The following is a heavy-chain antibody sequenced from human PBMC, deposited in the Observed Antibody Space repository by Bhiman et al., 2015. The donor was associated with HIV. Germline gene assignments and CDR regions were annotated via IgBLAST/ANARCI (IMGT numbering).Heavy chain of an antibody. CDR3: AKDGREHYDYVWGTYPMGY. CDR2: IWYDGSNK. V-gene: IGHV3-33*06. Sequence: QVQLVESGGGVVQPGRSLRLSCAATGFIFSSYGMHWVRQAPGKGLEWVALIWYDGSNKYYADSVKGRFTISRDNSKNTLYLQMNSLRAEDTAVYYCAKDGREHYDYVWGTYPMGYWGQGTLVTVSS. D-gene: IGHD3-16*01. J-gene: IGHJ4*02. CDR1: GFIFSSYG.